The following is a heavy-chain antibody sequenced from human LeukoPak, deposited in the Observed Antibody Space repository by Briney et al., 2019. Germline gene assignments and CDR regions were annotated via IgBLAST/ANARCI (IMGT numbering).Heavy chain of an antibody. CDR3: ASADSGSLPDDY. V-gene: IGHV1/OR15-1*01. J-gene: IGHJ4*02. CDR1: GYIVTNYY. CDR2: INPNSGGT. D-gene: IGHD1-26*01. Sequence: ASVKVSCKASGYIVTNYYMHWVRQAPGQELGWMGRINPNSGGTNYAQKFQGRVTMTRDTSISTAYKELSRLTSDDTAVYYCASADSGSLPDDYWGQGTLVTVSS.